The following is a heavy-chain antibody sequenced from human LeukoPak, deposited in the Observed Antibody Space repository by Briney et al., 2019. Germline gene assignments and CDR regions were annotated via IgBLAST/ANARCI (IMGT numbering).Heavy chain of an antibody. Sequence: GASVKVSCKASGYTFTSYGISWVRQAPGQGLEWMGWISAYNGNTNYAQKLQGRVTMTTDTSTSTAYVELRSLRSDDTAVCYCARGTIAAAPFDYWGQGTLVTVSS. D-gene: IGHD6-13*01. CDR1: GYTFTSYG. V-gene: IGHV1-18*01. CDR2: ISAYNGNT. J-gene: IGHJ4*02. CDR3: ARGTIAAAPFDY.